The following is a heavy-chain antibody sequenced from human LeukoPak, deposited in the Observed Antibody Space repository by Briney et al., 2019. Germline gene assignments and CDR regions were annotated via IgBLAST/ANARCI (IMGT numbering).Heavy chain of an antibody. Sequence: GGSLRLSCAASGFTFSSYAMSWVRQAPGKGLEWVSAISGSGGSTYYADSVKGRFTISRDNAKNSLYLQMNSLRAEDTAVYYCARDGGSGLDYWGQGTLVTVSS. CDR3: ARDGGSGLDY. V-gene: IGHV3-23*01. CDR2: ISGSGGST. J-gene: IGHJ4*02. D-gene: IGHD2-15*01. CDR1: GFTFSSYA.